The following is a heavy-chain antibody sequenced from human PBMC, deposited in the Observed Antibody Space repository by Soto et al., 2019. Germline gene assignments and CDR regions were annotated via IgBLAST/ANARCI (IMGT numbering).Heavy chain of an antibody. CDR1: QFSFSNYW. J-gene: IGHJ3*02. Sequence: EVQLVQSGGGLVQPGGSLRLSCAASQFSFSNYWMSWVRHAPGKGLEWVANINPDGSKQYYVDSVKGRFTISRDNATNSPSLQMDSLTDEETAVYYCASALAFATFAIWGKGTMVTVSS. V-gene: IGHV3-7*02. CDR2: INPDGSKQ. CDR3: ASALAFATFAI. D-gene: IGHD2-21*01.